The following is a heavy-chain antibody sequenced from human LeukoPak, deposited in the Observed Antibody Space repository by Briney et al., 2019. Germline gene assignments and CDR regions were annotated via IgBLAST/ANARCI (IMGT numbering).Heavy chain of an antibody. J-gene: IGHJ4*02. CDR1: GFTFSSYW. Sequence: GGSLRLSCAASGFTFSSYWMSWVRQAPGKGLEWGANIKQDGSEKYYVDSVKGRFTISRDNAKNSLYLQMNSLRAEDTAVYYCARVEDYYYDSSVNFVDYWGQGTLVTVSS. CDR3: ARVEDYYYDSSVNFVDY. CDR2: IKQDGSEK. V-gene: IGHV3-7*01. D-gene: IGHD3-22*01.